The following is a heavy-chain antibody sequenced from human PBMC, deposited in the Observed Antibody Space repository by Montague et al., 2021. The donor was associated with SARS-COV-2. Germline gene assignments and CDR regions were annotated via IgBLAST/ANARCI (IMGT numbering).Heavy chain of an antibody. CDR1: GGSFSTYS. CDR3: ARLGDGVVPSPILGVGPYYSYYYMDV. V-gene: IGHV4-34*01. CDR2: IHHGGST. Sequence: SETLSLTCAVHGGSFSTYSWNWIRQPPGKGLEWIGEIHHGGSTNYNPSLKSRVTISADTSKNHFSLKLTSVAAADTVVYYCARLGDGVVPSPILGVGPYYSYYYMDVWGKGTTATVSS. J-gene: IGHJ6*03. D-gene: IGHD3-10*01.